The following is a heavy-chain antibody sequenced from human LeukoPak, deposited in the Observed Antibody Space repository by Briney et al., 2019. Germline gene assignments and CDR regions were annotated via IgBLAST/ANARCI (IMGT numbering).Heavy chain of an antibody. D-gene: IGHD1-14*01. J-gene: IGHJ5*02. Sequence: ASVKVSCKASGGTFTSYYMHWVRQAPGQGLEWMGIINPSGTSTSYAQKFQGRVTMATDTSTSTVYMELSSLRSDDTAVYYCARDWPGPRKWFDPWGQGTLVTVSS. CDR1: GGTFTSYY. CDR2: INPSGTST. CDR3: ARDWPGPRKWFDP. V-gene: IGHV1-46*01.